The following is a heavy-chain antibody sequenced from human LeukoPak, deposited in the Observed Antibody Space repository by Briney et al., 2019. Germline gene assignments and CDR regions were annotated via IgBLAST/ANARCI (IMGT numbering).Heavy chain of an antibody. CDR2: ISARGANR. V-gene: IGHV3-23*01. J-gene: IGHJ4*02. CDR3: AKLQSVVIPAAMLGFDY. D-gene: IGHD2-2*01. CDR1: GFTFNRYG. Sequence: PGGSLRLACAASGFTFNRYGMSWVRQAPGKGLEWVSGISARGANRYYADSVKGRFTISRDNSRDTLSVQINSLRAEDTAVYYCAKLQSVVIPAAMLGFDYWGQGILVTVSS.